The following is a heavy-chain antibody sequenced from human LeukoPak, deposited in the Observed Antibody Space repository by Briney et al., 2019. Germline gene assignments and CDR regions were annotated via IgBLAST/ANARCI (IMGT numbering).Heavy chain of an antibody. CDR1: GFTFSSYG. CDR2: IWYDGSNK. D-gene: IGHD3-10*01. J-gene: IGHJ4*02. V-gene: IGHV3-30*02. CDR3: AKDVDSGSFDY. Sequence: GGSLRLSCAASGFTFSSYGMHWVRQAPGKGLEWVAVIWYDGSNKYYADSVKGRFTISRDNSKNTLYLQMNSLRAEDTAVYYCAKDVDSGSFDYWGQGTLVTVSS.